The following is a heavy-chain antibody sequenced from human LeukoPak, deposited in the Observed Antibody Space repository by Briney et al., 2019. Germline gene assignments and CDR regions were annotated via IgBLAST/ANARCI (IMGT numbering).Heavy chain of an antibody. Sequence: KVSCKASGGTFSSYAISWVRQAPGQGLEWMGGIIPIFGTANYAQKFQGRVTITADKSTSTAYMELSSLRSEDTAVYYCATDVYYDTTGYYPIFDCWGQGTLVTVSS. J-gene: IGHJ4*02. V-gene: IGHV1-69*06. CDR1: GGTFSSYA. CDR3: ATDVYYDTTGYYPIFDC. D-gene: IGHD3-22*01. CDR2: IIPIFGTA.